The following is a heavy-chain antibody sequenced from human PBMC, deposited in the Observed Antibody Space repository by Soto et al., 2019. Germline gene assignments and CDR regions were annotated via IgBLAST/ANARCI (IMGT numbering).Heavy chain of an antibody. D-gene: IGHD1-26*01. CDR3: ARHQGRATTVYYYYGMDV. CDR1: GYSFTSYW. Sequence: ESLKISCKGSGYSFTSYWISWVRQMPGKGLEWMGRIDPSDSYTNYSPSFQGHVTISADKSISTAYLQWSSLKASDTAMYYCARHQGRATTVYYYYGMDVWGQGTTVTVSS. CDR2: IDPSDSYT. V-gene: IGHV5-10-1*01. J-gene: IGHJ6*02.